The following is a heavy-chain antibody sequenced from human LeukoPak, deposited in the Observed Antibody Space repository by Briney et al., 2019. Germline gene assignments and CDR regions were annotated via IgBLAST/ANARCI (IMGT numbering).Heavy chain of an antibody. CDR2: INHSGST. V-gene: IGHV4-34*01. CDR1: GASFSGYY. J-gene: IGHJ3*02. D-gene: IGHD2-2*02. Sequence: SETLSLTCAVYGASFSGYYWSWIRQPPGKGLEWIGEINHSGSTNYNPSLKSRVTISVDTSKNQFSLKLSSVTAADTAVYYCARESCSSTSCYSGDDAFDIWGQGTMVTVSS. CDR3: ARESCSSTSCYSGDDAFDI.